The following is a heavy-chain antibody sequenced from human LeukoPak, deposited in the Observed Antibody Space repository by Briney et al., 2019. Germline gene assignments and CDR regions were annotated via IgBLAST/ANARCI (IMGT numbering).Heavy chain of an antibody. CDR3: ARLERITIFGVTYNWFDP. CDR1: GYSFTSHW. D-gene: IGHD3-3*01. CDR2: IYPGDSDT. V-gene: IGHV5-51*01. Sequence: GESLKISCKGSGYSFTSHWIGWVRQMPGKGLEWMGIIYPGDSDTRYSPSFQGQVTISADKSISTAYLQWSSLKASDTAMYYCARLERITIFGVTYNWFDPWGQGTLVTVSS. J-gene: IGHJ5*02.